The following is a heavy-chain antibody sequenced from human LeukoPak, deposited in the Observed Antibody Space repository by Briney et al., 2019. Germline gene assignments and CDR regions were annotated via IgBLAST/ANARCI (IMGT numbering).Heavy chain of an antibody. CDR1: GYTFTSYY. D-gene: IGHD4-17*01. CDR3: AREWDYGDYTVNYGMDV. CDR2: INPSGGST. J-gene: IGHJ6*02. Sequence: GASVKVSCKASGYTFTSYYMHWVRQAPGQGLGWMGIINPSGGSTSYAQKFQGRVTMTRDTSTSTVYMELSSLRSEDTAVYYCAREWDYGDYTVNYGMDVWGQGTTVTVSS. V-gene: IGHV1-46*01.